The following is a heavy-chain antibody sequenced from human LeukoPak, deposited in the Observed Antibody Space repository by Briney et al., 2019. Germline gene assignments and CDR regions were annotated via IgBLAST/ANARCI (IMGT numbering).Heavy chain of an antibody. CDR2: IYTSGST. CDR3: ARGLFYGDYPSLGY. D-gene: IGHD4-17*01. V-gene: IGHV4-61*02. Sequence: PSETLSLTCTVSGGSISSGTYYWSWIRQPAGKGLEWIGRIYTSGSTNYNPSLKSRVTISVDTSKNQFSLKLSSVTAADTAVYYCARGLFYGDYPSLGYWGQGTLVTVSS. J-gene: IGHJ4*02. CDR1: GGSISSGTYY.